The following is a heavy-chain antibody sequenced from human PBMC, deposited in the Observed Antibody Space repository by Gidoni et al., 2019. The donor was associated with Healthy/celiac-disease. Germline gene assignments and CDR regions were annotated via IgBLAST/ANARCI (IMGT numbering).Heavy chain of an antibody. J-gene: IGHJ4*02. CDR3: ARACTDDILTGYHYYFDY. Sequence: QLQLQQSGSGLVKPSQTLSLTCAVSGGPISSGGYSWSWIRQPPGKGLEWIGYIYHSGSTYYNPSLKSRVTISVDRSKNQFSLKLSSVTAADTAVYYCARACTDDILTGYHYYFDYWGQGTLVTVSS. V-gene: IGHV4-30-2*01. CDR1: GGPISSGGYS. CDR2: IYHSGST. D-gene: IGHD3-9*01.